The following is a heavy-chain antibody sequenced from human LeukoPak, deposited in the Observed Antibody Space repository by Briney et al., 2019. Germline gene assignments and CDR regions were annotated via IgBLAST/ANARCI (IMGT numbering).Heavy chain of an antibody. D-gene: IGHD4-23*01. CDR2: IYHSGSN. J-gene: IGHJ4*02. Sequence: SETLSVTCTVSGYSIISPFYWGWIRQSPGKGLEWTGKIYHSGSNYCNPSLRSRVTISVDTSKNPFSLKLNSVTAADTAVYYGARVSDDEYGGNSGANYFESWGQGTLVTVSS. CDR3: ARVSDDEYGGNSGANYFES. V-gene: IGHV4-38-2*02. CDR1: GYSIISPFY.